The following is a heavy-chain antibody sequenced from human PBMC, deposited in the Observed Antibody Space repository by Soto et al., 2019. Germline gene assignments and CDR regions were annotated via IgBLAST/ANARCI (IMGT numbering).Heavy chain of an antibody. CDR3: AHSIELGPKTFYYYYGMDV. V-gene: IGHV2-5*01. CDR1: GFSLSTSGVG. J-gene: IGHJ6*02. CDR2: IYWNDDK. Sequence: VSGPTLVNPTQTLTLTCTFSGFSLSTSGVGVGWIRQPPGKALEWLALIYWNDDKRYSPSLKSRLTVTKDTSKNQVVLTMTNMDPVDTATYYCAHSIELGPKTFYYYYGMDVWGQGTTVTVSS. D-gene: IGHD2-15*01.